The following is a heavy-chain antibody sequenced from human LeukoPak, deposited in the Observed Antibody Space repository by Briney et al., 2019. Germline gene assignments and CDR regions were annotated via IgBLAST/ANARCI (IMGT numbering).Heavy chain of an antibody. CDR3: ARDVDFDY. V-gene: IGHV3-74*01. Sequence: GGSLRLSCAGSGFTFGSYWMHWVRQAPGKGPVWVSRINSDGSSTTYADAVKGRFTISRDNAKGPLYLQMDSLTGEDSGVYYCARDVDFDYWGQGTLVTVSS. CDR2: INSDGSST. J-gene: IGHJ4*02. CDR1: GFTFGSYW.